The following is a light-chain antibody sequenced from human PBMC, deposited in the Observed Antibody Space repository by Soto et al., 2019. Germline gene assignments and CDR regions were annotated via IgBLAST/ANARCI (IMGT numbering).Light chain of an antibody. CDR3: QQYGSSPPWT. Sequence: EIVLTQSPDTLSLSPGERATLSCRASQSVSSRYLAWYQQKPGQAPRLLMYGASSRATGIPDRFSGSGSGTDFTLTISRLEPEDFAVYYCQQYGSSPPWTFGQGTKVEIK. CDR2: GAS. CDR1: QSVSSRY. J-gene: IGKJ1*01. V-gene: IGKV3-20*01.